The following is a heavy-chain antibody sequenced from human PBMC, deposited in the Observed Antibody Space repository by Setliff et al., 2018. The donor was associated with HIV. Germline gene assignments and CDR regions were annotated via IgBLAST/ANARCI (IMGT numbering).Heavy chain of an antibody. CDR2: IWYDGSEK. D-gene: IGHD3-3*01. CDR1: GFTFSTYG. J-gene: IGHJ6*03. V-gene: IGHV3-33*01. Sequence: GGSLRLSCAASGFTFSTYGMHWVRQVPGKGLEWVALIWYDGSEKYFADSVKGRFTISRDNAKHSLFLQMSSLRVEDTAVHYCARGVTIFGVVIMGYYMDVWGKGTTVTV. CDR3: ARGVTIFGVVIMGYYMDV.